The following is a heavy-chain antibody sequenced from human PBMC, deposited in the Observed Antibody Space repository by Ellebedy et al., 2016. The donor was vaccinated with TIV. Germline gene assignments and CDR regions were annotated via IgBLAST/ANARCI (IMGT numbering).Heavy chain of an antibody. D-gene: IGHD3-10*01. CDR2: INYIGNT. CDR3: ARQGYGFGKLFVLGWLDP. CDR1: GGSISSSSHY. V-gene: IGHV4-39*01. Sequence: SETLSLXXTVSGGSISSSSHYWGWIRQPPGKGLEWIGSINYIGNTYYSPSLKSRVTISADTPRNPFSLMLSSVTAADTAVYYCARQGYGFGKLFVLGWLDPWGQGTLVSVSS. J-gene: IGHJ5*02.